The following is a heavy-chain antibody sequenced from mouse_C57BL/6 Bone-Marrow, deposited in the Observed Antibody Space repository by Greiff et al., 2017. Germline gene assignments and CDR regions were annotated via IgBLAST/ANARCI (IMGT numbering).Heavy chain of an antibody. Sequence: EVKLMESGPELVKPGASVKISCKASGYSFTDYNMNWVKQSNGKSLEWIGVINPNYGTTSYNQKFKGKATLTVDQSSSTAYMQLNSLTSEDSAVYYCAFYGSSYRYFEVWGTGTTVTVSS. D-gene: IGHD1-1*01. CDR2: INPNYGTT. V-gene: IGHV1-39*01. J-gene: IGHJ1*03. CDR3: AFYGSSYRYFEV. CDR1: GYSFTDYN.